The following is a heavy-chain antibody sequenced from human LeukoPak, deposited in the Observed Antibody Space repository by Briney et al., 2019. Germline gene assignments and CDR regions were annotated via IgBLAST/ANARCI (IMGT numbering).Heavy chain of an antibody. CDR3: ARAIAAAGPYYYGMDV. V-gene: IGHV1-2*04. Sequence: ASVKVSCKASGYTFTGYYMHWVRQAPGQGLEWMGWINPNSGGTNYAQKFQGWVTMTRDTSISTAYMELSRLRSDDTAVYYCARAIAAAGPYYYGMDVWGQGTTVTVSS. J-gene: IGHJ6*02. CDR2: INPNSGGT. CDR1: GYTFTGYY. D-gene: IGHD6-13*01.